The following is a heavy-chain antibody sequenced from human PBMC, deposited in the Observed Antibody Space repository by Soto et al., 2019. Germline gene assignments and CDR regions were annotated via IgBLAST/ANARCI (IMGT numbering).Heavy chain of an antibody. J-gene: IGHJ5*02. CDR2: IKEDGSEK. D-gene: IGHD2-2*01. CDR3: ARDYCSSTSCYLHP. V-gene: IGHV3-7*01. Sequence: GGSLRLSCEASGFTFSSYWISWVRQAPGKGLEWVANIKEDGSEKYYVDSVKGRFTTSRDNAENSLYLQMNSLRAEDTAVYYCARDYCSSTSCYLHPWGQGTLVTVSS. CDR1: GFTFSSYW.